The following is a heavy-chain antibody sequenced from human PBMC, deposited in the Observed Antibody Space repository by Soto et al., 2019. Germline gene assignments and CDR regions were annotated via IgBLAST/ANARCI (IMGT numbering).Heavy chain of an antibody. J-gene: IGHJ6*02. CDR2: INPKSGGT. CDR1: GYSFTDYH. V-gene: IGHV1-2*04. D-gene: IGHD2-8*01. CDR3: ARGHSTDCSNGVCSFFYNHEMDV. Sequence: ASVKVSCKASGYSFTDYHIHWVRQAPGQGLEWLGRINPKSGGTSTAQKFQGWVTMTRDRSISTVYMELTRLGSDDTAVYFCARGHSTDCSNGVCSFFYNHEMDVWGQGTTVTVSS.